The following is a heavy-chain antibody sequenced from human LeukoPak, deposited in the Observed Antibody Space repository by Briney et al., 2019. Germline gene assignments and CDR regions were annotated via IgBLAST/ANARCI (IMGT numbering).Heavy chain of an antibody. Sequence: GGPLRLSCVGSGVMFNDYVMHWVRQVTGKGREWVSGISWNSDLIGYADSVKGRFTISRDNDRNTLHLQMNSLRVEDMAFYYCTKSPSFTLGGGYLDSWGQGRLVTASS. CDR1: GVMFNDYV. D-gene: IGHD3-22*01. V-gene: IGHV3-9*03. J-gene: IGHJ4*02. CDR3: TKSPSFTLGGGYLDS. CDR2: ISWNSDLI.